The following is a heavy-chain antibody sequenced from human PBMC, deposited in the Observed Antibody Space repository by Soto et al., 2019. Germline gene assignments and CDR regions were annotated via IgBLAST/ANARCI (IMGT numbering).Heavy chain of an antibody. CDR3: ARVRRNDASDYYGMDV. CDR1: GFSFSTST. Sequence: QSVGSLRLSCAASGFSFSTSTMNWVRQAPGKGLEWVSYISSGSTTIYYADSVKGRFTISRDNGKNSLYLQMNSLRDEDTAVYYCARVRRNDASDYYGMDVWGQGTTVTVSS. J-gene: IGHJ6*02. V-gene: IGHV3-48*02. D-gene: IGHD1-1*01. CDR2: ISSGSTTI.